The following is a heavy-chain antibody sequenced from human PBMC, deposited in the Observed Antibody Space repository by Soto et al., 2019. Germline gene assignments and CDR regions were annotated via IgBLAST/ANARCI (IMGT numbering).Heavy chain of an antibody. CDR2: IIPILGIA. CDR3: AMEYCSSTSCYRDY. D-gene: IGHD2-2*02. V-gene: IGHV1-69*02. CDR1: GGTFSSYT. Sequence: QVQLVQSGAEVKKPGSSVKVSCKASGGTFSSYTISWVRQAPGQGLEWMGRIIPILGIANYAQKFQGRVTIAADKSTSTAYMERSSLSSEDTAVYYCAMEYCSSTSCYRDYWGQGTLVTVSS. J-gene: IGHJ4*02.